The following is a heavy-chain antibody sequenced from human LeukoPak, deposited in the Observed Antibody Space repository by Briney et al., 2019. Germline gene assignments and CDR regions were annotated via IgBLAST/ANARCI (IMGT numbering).Heavy chain of an antibody. Sequence: PGGSLRLSCAASGFTFSSYAMSWVRQAPGKGLEWVSAISGSGGSTYYADSVKGRFTISRDNSKNTLYLQMNSLRAEDTAVYYCAQDGRIAARPEGIYFDYWGQGTLVTVSS. CDR2: ISGSGGST. V-gene: IGHV3-23*01. D-gene: IGHD6-6*01. CDR3: AQDGRIAARPEGIYFDY. CDR1: GFTFSSYA. J-gene: IGHJ4*02.